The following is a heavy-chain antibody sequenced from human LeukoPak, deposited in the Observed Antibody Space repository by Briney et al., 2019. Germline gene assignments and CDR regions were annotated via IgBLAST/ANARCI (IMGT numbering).Heavy chain of an antibody. CDR1: GGSISGYY. V-gene: IGHV4-34*01. CDR3: ARGQGLQNYYYYYYMDV. CDR2: INHSGST. Sequence: SETLSLTCAVYGGSISGYYWTWIRQPPGKGLEWIGEINHSGSTNYNPSLKSRVTISVDTSKNQFFLKLSSVTAADTAVYYCARGQGLQNYYYYYYMDVWGKGTTVTVSS. J-gene: IGHJ6*03. D-gene: IGHD4-11*01.